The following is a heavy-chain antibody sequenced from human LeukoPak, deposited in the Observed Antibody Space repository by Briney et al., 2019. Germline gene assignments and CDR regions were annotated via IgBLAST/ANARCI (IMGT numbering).Heavy chain of an antibody. CDR3: ARGRLPSTVLTPLDY. CDR1: GGSLNSNY. CDR2: IYYSGST. D-gene: IGHD4-23*01. Sequence: SETLSLTCTVSGGSLNSNYWSWIRQPPGKGLEWIGYIYYSGSTNYNPSLKSRVTISVDASKNQFSLRLSSVTAADTAVYYCARGRLPSTVLTPLDYWGQGTLVTVSS. J-gene: IGHJ4*02. V-gene: IGHV4-59*01.